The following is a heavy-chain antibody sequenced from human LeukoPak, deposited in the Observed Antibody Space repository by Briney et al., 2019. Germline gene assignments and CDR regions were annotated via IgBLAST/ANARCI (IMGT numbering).Heavy chain of an antibody. V-gene: IGHV1-69*05. Sequence: SVKVSCMASGGTFSSYAISWVRQAPGQGLEWMGGIIPIFGTANYAQKFQGRVTITTDESTSTAYMELSSLRSEDTAVYYCARVTGGSYEGWFDPWGQGILVTVSS. CDR3: ARVTGGSYEGWFDP. J-gene: IGHJ5*02. D-gene: IGHD1-26*01. CDR2: IIPIFGTA. CDR1: GGTFSSYA.